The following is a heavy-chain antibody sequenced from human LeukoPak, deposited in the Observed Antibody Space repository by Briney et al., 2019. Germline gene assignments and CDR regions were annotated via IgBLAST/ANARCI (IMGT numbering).Heavy chain of an antibody. CDR1: GGTFSSYA. V-gene: IGHV1-8*02. CDR3: ARGRGGSYGY. CDR2: MNPNSGNT. D-gene: IGHD1-26*01. J-gene: IGHJ4*02. Sequence: GASVKVSCKASGGTFSSYAISWVRQATGQGLEWMGWMNPNSGNTGYAQKFQGRVTMTRNTSISTAYMELGSLRSEDTAVYYCARGRGGSYGYWGQGTLVTVSS.